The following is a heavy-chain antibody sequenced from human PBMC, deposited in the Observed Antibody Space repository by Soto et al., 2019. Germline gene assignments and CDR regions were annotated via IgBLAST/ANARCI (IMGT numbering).Heavy chain of an antibody. D-gene: IGHD3-9*01. V-gene: IGHV3-23*04. CDR1: GFTFSSYA. CDR3: AKVEWDDILTGYYLPDY. CDR2: ISGSGGST. Sequence: EVQLVESGGGLVQPGESLRLSCAASGFTFSSYAMSWVRQAPGKGLEWVSAISGSGGSTYYADSVKGRFTISRDNSKNTLYLQMNSLRAEDTAVYYCAKVEWDDILTGYYLPDYWGQGTLVTVSS. J-gene: IGHJ4*02.